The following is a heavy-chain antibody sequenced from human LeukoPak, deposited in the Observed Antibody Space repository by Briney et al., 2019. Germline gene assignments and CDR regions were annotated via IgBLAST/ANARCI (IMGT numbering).Heavy chain of an antibody. Sequence: TASETLSLTCTVSGGSISSYYWSWIRQPPGKGLEWIGYIYYSGSTNYNPSLKSRVTISVDTSKNQFSLKLSSVTAADTAVYYCARRIQLWLQVEDYWGQGTLVTVSS. J-gene: IGHJ4*02. V-gene: IGHV4-59*01. CDR1: GGSISSYY. CDR3: ARRIQLWLQVEDY. D-gene: IGHD5-18*01. CDR2: IYYSGST.